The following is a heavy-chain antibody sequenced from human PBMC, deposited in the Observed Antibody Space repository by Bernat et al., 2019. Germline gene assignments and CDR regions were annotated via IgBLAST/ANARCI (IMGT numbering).Heavy chain of an antibody. V-gene: IGHV3-30*18. D-gene: IGHD3-10*01. CDR3: AKDRVEMYYYYGMDV. Sequence: VQLLESGGGLVQPGGSLRLSCAASGFIFSSYAMIWVRQAPGRGLEWVAVISYDGSNKYYADSVKGRFTISRDNSKNTLYLQMNSLRAEDTAVYYCAKDRVEMYYYYGMDVWGQGTTVTVSS. CDR1: GFIFSSYA. J-gene: IGHJ6*02. CDR2: ISYDGSNK.